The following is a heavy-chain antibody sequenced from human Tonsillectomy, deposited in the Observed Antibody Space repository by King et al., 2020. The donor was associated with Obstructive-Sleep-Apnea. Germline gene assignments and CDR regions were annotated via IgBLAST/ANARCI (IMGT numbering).Heavy chain of an antibody. CDR3: ARDRGSYFDSSGFDI. V-gene: IGHV4-30-4*01. D-gene: IGHD3-22*01. Sequence: QLQESGPGLVKPSQTLPLTCSVSGGSITSGDFYWSWIRQSPGKGLEWIGYSYYNGNYSNPSLRSRVAMSLDTSKNEFSLKMSSVTAADTAVYYCARDRGSYFDSSGFDIWGQGTMVTVSS. CDR2: SYYNGN. J-gene: IGHJ3*02. CDR1: GGSITSGDFY.